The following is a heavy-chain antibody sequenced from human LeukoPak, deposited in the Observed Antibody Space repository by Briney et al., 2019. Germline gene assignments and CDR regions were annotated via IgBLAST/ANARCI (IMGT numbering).Heavy chain of an antibody. CDR1: GGSFSGYY. CDR2: IYYSGST. Sequence: SETLSLTCAVYGGSFSGYYWSWIRQPPGKGLEWIGYIYYSGSTNYNPSLKSRVTISVDTSKNQFSLKLSSVTAADTAVYYCARVGGNLPYDCWGQGTLVTVSS. V-gene: IGHV4-59*01. J-gene: IGHJ4*02. D-gene: IGHD4-23*01. CDR3: ARVGGNLPYDC.